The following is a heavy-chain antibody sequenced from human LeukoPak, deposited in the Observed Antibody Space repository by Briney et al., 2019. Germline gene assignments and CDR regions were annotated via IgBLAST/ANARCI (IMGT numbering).Heavy chain of an antibody. CDR1: GFTFSSYA. V-gene: IGHV3-30*04. D-gene: IGHD2-15*01. CDR3: ARDGGYCSGGSCYSYYYYGMDV. CDR2: ISYDGSNK. J-gene: IGHJ6*04. Sequence: GGSLRPSCAASGFTFSSYAMHWVRQAPGKGLEWVAVISYDGSNKYYADSVKGRFTISRDNSKNTLYLQMNSLRAEDTAVYYCARDGGYCSGGSCYSYYYYGMDVWGKGTTVTVSS.